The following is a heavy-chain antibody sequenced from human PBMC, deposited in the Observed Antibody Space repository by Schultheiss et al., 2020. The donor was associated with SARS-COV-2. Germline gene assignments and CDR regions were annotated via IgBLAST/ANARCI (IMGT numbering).Heavy chain of an antibody. CDR1: GGSISSGRYY. D-gene: IGHD2-15*01. J-gene: IGHJ3*02. CDR2: IYTSGST. V-gene: IGHV4-61*02. Sequence: SQTLSLTCTVSGGSISSGRYYWSWIRQPAGEGLEWIGRIYTSGSTNYNPSLKSRVTISVDTSKNQFSLKLSSVTAADTAVYYCARVIVATPGGSCHFDIWGQGTMVTVSS. CDR3: ARVIVATPGGSCHFDI.